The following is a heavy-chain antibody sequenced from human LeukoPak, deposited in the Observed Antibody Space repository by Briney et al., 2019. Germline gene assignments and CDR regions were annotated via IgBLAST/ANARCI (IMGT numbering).Heavy chain of an antibody. CDR1: GYTLTELS. Sequence: ASVKVSCKVSGYTLTELSMHWVRQAPGKGLEWMGGFDPEDGETIYAQKFQGRVTMTEDTSTDTAYMELSSLRSEDTAVYYCASIETVVPAAMDDYWGQGPLVTVSS. CDR3: ASIETVVPAAMDDY. J-gene: IGHJ4*02. V-gene: IGHV1-24*01. CDR2: FDPEDGET. D-gene: IGHD2-2*01.